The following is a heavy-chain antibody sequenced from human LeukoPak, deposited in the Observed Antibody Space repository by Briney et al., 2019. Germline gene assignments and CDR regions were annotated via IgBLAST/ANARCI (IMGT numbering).Heavy chain of an antibody. CDR3: VTPIGDSSTSEH. CDR1: GGSFSGYY. J-gene: IGHJ4*02. CDR2: IDHRGST. Sequence: KPSETLSLTCAVHGGSFSGYYWSWSRQPPGKGLEWIGEIDHRGSTNYNPSLKSRVTISVDTSKNQFSLRLSSVTTADTAVYYCVTPIGDSSTSEHWGQGTLVTVSS. V-gene: IGHV4-34*01. D-gene: IGHD6-13*01.